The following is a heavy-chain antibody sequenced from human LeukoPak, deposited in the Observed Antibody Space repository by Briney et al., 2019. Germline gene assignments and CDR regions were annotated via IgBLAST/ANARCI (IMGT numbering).Heavy chain of an antibody. Sequence: GGSLRLSCAASGFTFSSYVMSWVRQAPGKGLEWVSDITDSGGDTYYADSVKGRFTISRDNSKNTLYLQMNSLRAEDTAVFYCAKVGGGGYPYYFDYWGQGTLVTVSS. J-gene: IGHJ4*02. D-gene: IGHD2-15*01. CDR1: GFTFSSYV. V-gene: IGHV3-23*01. CDR2: ITDSGGDT. CDR3: AKVGGGGYPYYFDY.